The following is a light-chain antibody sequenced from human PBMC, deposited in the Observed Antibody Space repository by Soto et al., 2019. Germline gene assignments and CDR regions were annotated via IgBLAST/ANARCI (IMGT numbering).Light chain of an antibody. J-gene: IGKJ5*01. CDR2: LGS. Sequence: DIVVTPSPLSLPVTPGEPASISCRSSQSLLHSNGYNYLDWYLQKPGQSPQLLIYLGSNRASGVTDRFSGSGSGTDFTLKISRVEAEDVGVYYCMQAVQTPRTFGQGTRLEIK. V-gene: IGKV2-28*01. CDR3: MQAVQTPRT. CDR1: QSLLHSNGYNY.